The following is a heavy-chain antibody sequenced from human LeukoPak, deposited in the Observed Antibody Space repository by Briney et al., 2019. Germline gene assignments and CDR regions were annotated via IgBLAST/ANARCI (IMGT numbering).Heavy chain of an antibody. Sequence: GGSLRLSCAASGFTFSSYAMSWVRQAPGKGLEWVSAISGSGGSTYYADSVKGRFTISRDNSKNTLYLQMNSLRAEDTAVYYCAKPSTSWSTALDAFNIWGQGTMVTVSS. V-gene: IGHV3-23*01. CDR3: AKPSTSWSTALDAFNI. CDR2: ISGSGGST. J-gene: IGHJ3*02. D-gene: IGHD6-13*01. CDR1: GFTFSSYA.